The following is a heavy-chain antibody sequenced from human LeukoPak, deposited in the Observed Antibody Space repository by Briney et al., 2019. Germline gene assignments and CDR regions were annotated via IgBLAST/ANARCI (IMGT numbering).Heavy chain of an antibody. J-gene: IGHJ4*02. CDR3: AKDRPNYHESNGDYYRRNGDY. Sequence: GGSLRLSCAASGFTFSSYAMSWVRQAPGKGLEWVSAISGSGGSTYYTDPVKGRFTISRDNSKNTLYLQMNSLRAAHTAVYYCAKDRPNYHESNGDYYRRNGDYWGQGTLVTVSS. V-gene: IGHV3-23*01. CDR2: ISGSGGST. D-gene: IGHD3-22*01. CDR1: GFTFSSYA.